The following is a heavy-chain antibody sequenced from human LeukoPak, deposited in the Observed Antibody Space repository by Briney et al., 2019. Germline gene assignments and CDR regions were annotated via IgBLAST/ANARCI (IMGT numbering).Heavy chain of an antibody. V-gene: IGHV3-66*03. CDR1: GFTVSSNS. D-gene: IGHD5-12*01. CDR3: AKDSLRGYSGYGPDY. CDR2: IYSDNT. Sequence: GGSLRLSCTVSGFTVSSNSMSWVRQAPGKGLEWVSFIYSDNTHYSDSVKGRFTISRDNSKNTLYLQMNSLRAEDTAVYYCAKDSLRGYSGYGPDYWGQGTLVTVSS. J-gene: IGHJ4*02.